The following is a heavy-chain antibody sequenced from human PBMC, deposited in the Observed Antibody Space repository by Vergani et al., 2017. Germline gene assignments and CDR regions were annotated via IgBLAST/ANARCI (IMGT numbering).Heavy chain of an antibody. D-gene: IGHD3-10*01. CDR2: ISAYNGNT. Sequence: QVQLVQSGAEVKKPGASVKVSCKASGYTFTSYGISWVRQAPGQGLEWMGWISAYNGNTNYAQKLQGRVTMTTDTSTSTAYMELRSLRSDDTAVYYCARARVDYYGSGSYPYFYYYGLDVWGQGTAVTVSS. CDR3: ARARVDYYGSGSYPYFYYYGLDV. J-gene: IGHJ6*02. CDR1: GYTFTSYG. V-gene: IGHV1-18*01.